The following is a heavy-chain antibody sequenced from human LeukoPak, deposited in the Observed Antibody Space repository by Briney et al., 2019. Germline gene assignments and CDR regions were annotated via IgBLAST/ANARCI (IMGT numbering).Heavy chain of an antibody. J-gene: IGHJ4*02. CDR3: ARGNFRRDGYNFDY. D-gene: IGHD5-24*01. V-gene: IGHV3-33*01. Sequence: GGSLRLSCAASGFIFSGYGMHWVRQAPGKGLEWVAVIWYDGSNKYYADSVKGRFTISRDNSKNTLYLQMNSVRAEDTAVFYCARGNFRRDGYNFDYWGQGTLVTVSS. CDR2: IWYDGSNK. CDR1: GFIFSGYG.